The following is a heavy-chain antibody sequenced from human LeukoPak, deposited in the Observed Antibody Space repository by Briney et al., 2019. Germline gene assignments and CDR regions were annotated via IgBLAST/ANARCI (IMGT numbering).Heavy chain of an antibody. J-gene: IGHJ4*02. V-gene: IGHV4-59*12. D-gene: IGHD1-26*01. Sequence: SETLSLTCTVSGGSISSYYWSWIRQPPGKGLEWIGYIYYSGSTNYNPSLKSRVTISVDTSKNQFSLKLSSVTAADTAVYYCARGGSYHLPGDYWGQGTLVTVSS. CDR1: GGSISSYY. CDR2: IYYSGST. CDR3: ARGGSYHLPGDY.